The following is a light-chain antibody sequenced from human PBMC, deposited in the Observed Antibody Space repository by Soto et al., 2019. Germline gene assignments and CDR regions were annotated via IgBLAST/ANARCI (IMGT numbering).Light chain of an antibody. CDR1: SSDVGGYNY. CDR3: GSYAGNYPYV. J-gene: IGLJ1*01. CDR2: DVS. V-gene: IGLV2-11*01. Sequence: QSALTQPRSVSGSPGQSVTISCTGTSSDVGGYNYVSWYQHHPGKAPKLMIYDVSKRPSGVPDRFSGSKSGNTASLTISGLQAEDEADYYCGSYAGNYPYVFGTGTKVTVL.